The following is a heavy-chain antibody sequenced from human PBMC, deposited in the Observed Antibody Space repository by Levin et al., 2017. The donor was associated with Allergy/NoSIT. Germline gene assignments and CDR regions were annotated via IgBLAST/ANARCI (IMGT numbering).Heavy chain of an antibody. CDR1: GYSFTSYW. CDR3: ARFARLVITDNWFDP. D-gene: IGHD3-9*01. CDR2: IDPSDSYT. J-gene: IGHJ5*02. V-gene: IGHV5-10-1*01. Sequence: GGSLRLSCKGSGYSFTSYWISWVRQMPGKGLEWMGRIDPSDSYTNYSPSFQGHVTISADKSISTAYLQWSSLKASDTAMYYCARFARLVITDNWFDPWGQGTLVTVSS.